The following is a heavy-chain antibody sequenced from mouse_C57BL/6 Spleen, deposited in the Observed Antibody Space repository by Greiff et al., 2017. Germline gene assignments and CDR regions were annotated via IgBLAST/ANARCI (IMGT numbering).Heavy chain of an antibody. CDR3: ARWRITTKYFDV. V-gene: IGHV1-69*01. J-gene: IGHJ1*03. CDR1: GYTFTSYW. D-gene: IGHD1-1*01. Sequence: QVQLQQPGAELVMPGASVKLSCKASGYTFTSYWMHWVKQRPGQGLEWIGEIAPPDSYTNYNQKFKGKSTLTVDKSSSTAYMQLSSLTSEDSAVYYCARWRITTKYFDVWDTGTTGTVSS. CDR2: IAPPDSYT.